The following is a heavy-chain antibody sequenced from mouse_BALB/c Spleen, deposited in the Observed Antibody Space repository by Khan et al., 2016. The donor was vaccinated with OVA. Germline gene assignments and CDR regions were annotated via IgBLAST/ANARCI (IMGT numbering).Heavy chain of an antibody. Sequence: QVQLKESGPELVKPGASVRISCKASGYTFTTYYLHWVKQRPGQGLEWIGWIYPGSFNTNYNEKFKGKATLTADKSSNTAYMQLSSLTSEDSAVYFCARDDYFVGDAMDYWGQGTSVIVSS. CDR3: ARDDYFVGDAMDY. CDR1: GYTFTTYY. V-gene: IGHV1S56*01. D-gene: IGHD2-4*01. CDR2: IYPGSFNT. J-gene: IGHJ4*01.